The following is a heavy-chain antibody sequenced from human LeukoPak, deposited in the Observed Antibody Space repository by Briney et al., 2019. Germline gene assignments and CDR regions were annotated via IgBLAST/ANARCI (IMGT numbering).Heavy chain of an antibody. Sequence: SETLSLTCAVYGGSFSSYYWSWVRQPPGKGLEWIGYIYYSGSTNYNPSLKSRVTISVDTSKNQFSLKLSSVTAADTAVYYCARGDGGWLGAFDIWGQGTMVTVSS. V-gene: IGHV4-59*01. CDR3: ARGDGGWLGAFDI. CDR2: IYYSGST. J-gene: IGHJ3*02. D-gene: IGHD6-19*01. CDR1: GGSFSSYY.